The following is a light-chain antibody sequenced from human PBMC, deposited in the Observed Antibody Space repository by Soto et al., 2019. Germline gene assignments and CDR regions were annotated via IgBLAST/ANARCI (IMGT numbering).Light chain of an antibody. V-gene: IGKV1-6*01. J-gene: IGKJ4*01. CDR1: QAIRKD. CDR2: EAS. CDR3: LRDHGSPLT. Sequence: ASRMTQSPASLSATLGDRVTITCRATQAIRKDLGWYQQKPGQAPKLLIYEASSLQSEVPSRFSGSGSGTDFTLTNSSLHAADFATSFCLRDHGSPLTFGGGTKVEIK.